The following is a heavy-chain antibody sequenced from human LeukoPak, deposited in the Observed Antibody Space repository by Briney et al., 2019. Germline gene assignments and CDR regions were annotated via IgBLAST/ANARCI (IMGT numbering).Heavy chain of an antibody. CDR2: MNPNSGNT. J-gene: IGHJ5*02. CDR1: GYTFTSYD. V-gene: IGHV1-8*01. CDR3: ARRVYDILPGYLYNWFDP. Sequence: ASVKVSCKASGYTFTSYDNNLVRQAPGQGLGWIVWMNPNSGNTGYAQKFQGRVTMNRNTSISTAYMELSSLRSEDTVVYYCARRVYDILPGYLYNWFDPWGQGTLVTVSS. D-gene: IGHD3-9*01.